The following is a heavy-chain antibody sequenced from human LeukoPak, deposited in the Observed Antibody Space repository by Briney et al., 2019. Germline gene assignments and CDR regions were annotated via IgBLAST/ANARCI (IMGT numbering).Heavy chain of an antibody. CDR2: IWYDGSNK. Sequence: GGSLRLSCAASGFTFSSYGMHWVCQAPGKGLEWVAVIWYDGSNKYYADSVKGRFTISRDNSKNTLYLQMNSLRAEDTAVYYCAKDFLAGSWYYFDYWGQGTLVTVSS. D-gene: IGHD6-13*01. CDR1: GFTFSSYG. V-gene: IGHV3-33*06. J-gene: IGHJ4*02. CDR3: AKDFLAGSWYYFDY.